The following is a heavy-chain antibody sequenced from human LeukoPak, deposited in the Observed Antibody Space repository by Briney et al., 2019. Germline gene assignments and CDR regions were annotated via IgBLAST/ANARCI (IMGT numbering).Heavy chain of an antibody. CDR1: GFTYSDAW. Sequence: GGSLRLSCAASGFTYSDAWMSWVRQAPGKGLEWVGRIKSKTDGGTTDYAAPVKGRFTISRDDSKNTLYLQMNSLKTEDTAVYYCTTRGGSFSIFDYWGQGTLVTVSS. CDR3: TTRGGSFSIFDY. D-gene: IGHD1-26*01. V-gene: IGHV3-15*01. CDR2: IKSKTDGGTT. J-gene: IGHJ4*02.